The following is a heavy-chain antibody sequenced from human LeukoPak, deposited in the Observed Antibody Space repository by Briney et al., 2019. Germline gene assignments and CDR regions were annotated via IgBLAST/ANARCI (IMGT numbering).Heavy chain of an antibody. Sequence: PSETLSLTCTVSGGSISTYYWSWMRQPPGKAPEWIGYFCSSGSTNYNPSLKSRVTISGDTSKDQFSLKLNSVTAADTAVYYCARRGIELWLDYWGQGILVTVSS. CDR3: ARRGIELWLDY. CDR1: GGSISTYY. CDR2: FCSSGST. V-gene: IGHV4-59*08. J-gene: IGHJ4*02. D-gene: IGHD3-16*01.